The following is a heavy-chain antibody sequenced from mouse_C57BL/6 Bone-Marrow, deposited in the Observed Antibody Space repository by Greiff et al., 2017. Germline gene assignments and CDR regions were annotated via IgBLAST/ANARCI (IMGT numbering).Heavy chain of an antibody. Sequence: QVQLQQSGAELVKPGASVKLSCKASGYTFTEYTIHWVKQRSGQGLEWIGWFYPGSGSIKYNEKFKDKATLTADKSSSTVYMELSRLTSEGSAVYFCARHDYDGYYVREKRGAMDYWGQGTSVTVSS. CDR1: GYTFTEYT. J-gene: IGHJ4*01. CDR2: FYPGSGSI. V-gene: IGHV1-62-2*01. D-gene: IGHD2-3*01. CDR3: ARHDYDGYYVREKRGAMDY.